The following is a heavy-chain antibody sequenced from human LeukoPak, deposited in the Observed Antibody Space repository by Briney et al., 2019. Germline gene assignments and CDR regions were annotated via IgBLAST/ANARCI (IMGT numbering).Heavy chain of an antibody. Sequence: GGSLRLSCVVSEFTVSTNYMSWVRQAPAKGLEWVSVISAGGTTYYADSVKGRFTISRDNSKNTVYLQMSSLGAEDTAVYYCARAGAGGYFDCWGQGILVTVSS. J-gene: IGHJ4*02. D-gene: IGHD3-10*01. CDR3: ARAGAGGYFDC. CDR1: EFTVSTNY. CDR2: ISAGGTT. V-gene: IGHV3-53*01.